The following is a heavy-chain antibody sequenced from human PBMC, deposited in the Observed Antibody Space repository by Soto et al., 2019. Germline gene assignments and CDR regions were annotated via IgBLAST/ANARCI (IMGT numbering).Heavy chain of an antibody. CDR3: AKAYRWLQFEIPLGL. CDR2: ISGSGGST. CDR1: GFTFSSYA. D-gene: IGHD4-4*01. J-gene: IGHJ4*02. V-gene: IGHV3-23*01. Sequence: EVQLLESGGGLVQPGGSLRLSCAASGFTFSSYAMSWVRQAPGKGLEWVSAISGSGGSTYYADSVKGWFTISRDNSKNTLYLQMNSLRAEDTAVYYCAKAYRWLQFEIPLGLWGQGTLVTVSS.